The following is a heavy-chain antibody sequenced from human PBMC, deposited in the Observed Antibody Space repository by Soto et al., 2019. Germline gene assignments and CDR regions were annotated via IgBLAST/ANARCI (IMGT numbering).Heavy chain of an antibody. V-gene: IGHV1-69*12. CDR1: GGTFSSYA. J-gene: IGHJ4*02. Sequence: QVQLVQSGAEVKKPGSSVKVSCKASGGTFSSYAISWVRQAPGQGLEWMGGVIPIFGTANYVQKFQGRVTITADESTNTAHMELGSLRSEDTAVYYCAGAGRRDGYNSPVDSWGQGTLVTVSS. D-gene: IGHD5-12*01. CDR2: VIPIFGTA. CDR3: AGAGRRDGYNSPVDS.